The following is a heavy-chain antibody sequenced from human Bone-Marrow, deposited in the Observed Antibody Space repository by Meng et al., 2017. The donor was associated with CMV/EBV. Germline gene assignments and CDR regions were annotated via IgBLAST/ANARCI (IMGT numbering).Heavy chain of an antibody. V-gene: IGHV3-30*03. CDR3: ARDKRDIEATTNPRSPKSIKSGHLKY. D-gene: IGHD5-12*01. J-gene: IGHJ1*01. CDR1: GFTISSNY. CDR2: ISHDGSNT. Sequence: GGSLRLSCAASGFTISSNYMSWVRQAPGKGLEWVALISHDGSNTYYADSVEGRFTISRDNSKNTVLLQMNSLTADDTALYYCARDKRDIEATTNPRSPKSIKSGHLKYWGRGTLVTVSS.